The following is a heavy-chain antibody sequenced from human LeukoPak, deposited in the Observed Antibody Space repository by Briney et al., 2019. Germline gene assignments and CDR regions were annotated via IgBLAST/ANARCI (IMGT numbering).Heavy chain of an antibody. Sequence: GGSLGLSCAASGFTFSSYSMNWVRQAPGKGLEWVSSISSSSSYIYYADSVKGRFTISRDNAKNSLYLQMNSLRAEDTAVYYCARGPPGMVALIDYWGQGTLVTVSS. D-gene: IGHD1-26*01. V-gene: IGHV3-21*01. CDR2: ISSSSSYI. J-gene: IGHJ4*02. CDR1: GFTFSSYS. CDR3: ARGPPGMVALIDY.